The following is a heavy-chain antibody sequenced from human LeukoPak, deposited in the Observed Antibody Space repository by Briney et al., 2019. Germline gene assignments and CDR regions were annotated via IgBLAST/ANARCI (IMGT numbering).Heavy chain of an antibody. D-gene: IGHD2-21*01. J-gene: IGHJ6*03. Sequence: GASVTVSFMASGYTFIDYDVNWVRQAPGQGLEWMGWMNPTSGDTGYAQKFQGRVTMTRSMSKNTAYMELSRLRSEDTAVYFCARVVRKAFYYYYMDVWGKGTTIIISS. CDR3: ARVVRKAFYYYYMDV. CDR2: MNPTSGDT. CDR1: GYTFIDYD. V-gene: IGHV1-8*01.